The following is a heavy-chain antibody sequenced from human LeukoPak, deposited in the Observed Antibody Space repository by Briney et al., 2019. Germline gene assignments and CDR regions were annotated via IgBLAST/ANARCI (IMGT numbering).Heavy chain of an antibody. J-gene: IGHJ4*02. CDR3: SEGNYFDY. V-gene: IGHV3-7*01. Sequence: GGSLRLSCAASAFTFSDYSMNWVRQAPGKGLEWVANIKPDGSAIYYVDSVTGRFTISRDNAKNSLYLQMNSLRAEDTAVYYCSEGNYFDYWGQGTLVTVSS. CDR2: IKPDGSAI. CDR1: AFTFSDYS. D-gene: IGHD3-10*01.